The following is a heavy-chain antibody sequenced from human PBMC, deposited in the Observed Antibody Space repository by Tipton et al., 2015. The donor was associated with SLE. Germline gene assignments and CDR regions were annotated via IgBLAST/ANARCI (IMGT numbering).Heavy chain of an antibody. CDR1: GGSISSYY. D-gene: IGHD3-10*01. Sequence: TLSLTCTVSGGSISSYYWSWIRQPPGKGRAWIGYIYYSGSTNYNPSLQSRGTISVDTSKNQFSLKLSSVTAADTAVYYCASRGRRRHGMDVWGQGTTVTVSS. CDR3: ASRGRRRHGMDV. J-gene: IGHJ6*02. CDR2: IYYSGST. V-gene: IGHV4-59*01.